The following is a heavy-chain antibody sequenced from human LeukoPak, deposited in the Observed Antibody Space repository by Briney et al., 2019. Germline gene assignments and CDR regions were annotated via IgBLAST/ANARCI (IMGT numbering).Heavy chain of an antibody. CDR2: ISSSSSYI. J-gene: IGHJ4*02. CDR3: ATFSAGSWYGNFDY. V-gene: IGHV3-21*01. D-gene: IGHD6-13*01. Sequence: GGSLRLSCAASGFTFSSYSMNWVRQAPGKGLEWVSSISSSSSYIYYADSVKGRFTISRDNAKNSLYLQMNSLRAEDTAVYYCATFSAGSWYGNFDYWGQGTLVTVSS. CDR1: GFTFSSYS.